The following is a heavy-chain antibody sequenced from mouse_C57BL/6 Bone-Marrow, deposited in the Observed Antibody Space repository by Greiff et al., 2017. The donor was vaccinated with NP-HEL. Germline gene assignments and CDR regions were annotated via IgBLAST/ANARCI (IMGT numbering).Heavy chain of an antibody. CDR3: ARVAAWFAY. J-gene: IGHJ3*01. CDR1: GFTFSSYA. CDR2: ISDGGSYT. V-gene: IGHV5-4*03. Sequence: EVKVVESGGGLVKPGGSLKLSCAASGFTFSSYAMSWVRQTPEKRLEWVATISDGGSYTYYPDNVKGRFTISRDNAKNNLYLQMSHLKSEDTAMYYCARVAAWFAYWGQGTLVTVSA.